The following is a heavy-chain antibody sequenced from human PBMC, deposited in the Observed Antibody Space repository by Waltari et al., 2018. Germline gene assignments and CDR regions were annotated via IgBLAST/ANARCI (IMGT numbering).Heavy chain of an antibody. CDR3: VLYSSSFLGDC. D-gene: IGHD6-13*01. CDR1: GFIFSPYW. CDR2: INTDGSIT. V-gene: IGHV3-74*01. J-gene: IGHJ4*02. Sequence: EVQLVESGGGLVQHGGSLRLSCAASGFIFSPYWMHWVRQAPGKGLVSVSHINTDGSITNYADSVKGRFTISRDNAKNTLFLQMNSLRAEDTAVYYCVLYSSSFLGDCWGQGTLVTVSS.